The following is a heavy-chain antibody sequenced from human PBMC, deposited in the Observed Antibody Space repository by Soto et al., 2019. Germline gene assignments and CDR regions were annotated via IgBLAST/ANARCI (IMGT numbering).Heavy chain of an antibody. CDR2: INHSGST. CDR1: GGSFSGYY. CDR3: ARGGLSSGWRGYYYYGMDV. Sequence: QVQLQQWGAGLLKPSETLSLTCAVYGGSFSGYYWSWIRQPPGKGLEWIGEINHSGSTNYNPSLKSRVTISVDTSKNQFSLKLSSVTAADTAVYYCARGGLSSGWRGYYYYGMDVWGQGTTVTVSS. D-gene: IGHD6-19*01. V-gene: IGHV4-34*01. J-gene: IGHJ6*02.